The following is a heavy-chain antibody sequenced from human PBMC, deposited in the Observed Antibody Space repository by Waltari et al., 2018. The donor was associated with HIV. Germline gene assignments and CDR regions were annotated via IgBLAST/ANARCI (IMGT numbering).Heavy chain of an antibody. Sequence: VQLQQWGAGPVKPSETLTLTCAVYGRSFSGHYWIWIRHPPERGLERIGEINDSGSTNYNPSLESRVRISVDTSKRQFSLKVTSVTAADTAIYYCARGSFADIVDYYGFYETPQNWFDSWGQGTSVTVSS. CDR1: GRSFSGHY. V-gene: IGHV4-34*01. D-gene: IGHD3-10*01. CDR2: INDSGST. CDR3: ARGSFADIVDYYGFYETPQNWFDS. J-gene: IGHJ5*01.